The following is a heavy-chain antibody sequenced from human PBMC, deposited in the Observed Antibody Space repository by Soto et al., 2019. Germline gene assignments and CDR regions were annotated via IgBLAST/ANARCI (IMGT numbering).Heavy chain of an antibody. CDR2: IYYSGST. CDR1: GASISSYY. V-gene: IGHV4-59*01. CDR3: ARTDYYGSGSYLPSY. J-gene: IGHJ4*02. D-gene: IGHD3-10*01. Sequence: SETLSLTCTVSGASISSYYWSWIRQPPGKGLEWIGYIYYSGSTNYNPSLKSRVTISVDTSKNQFSLKLSSVTAADTVVYYCARTDYYGSGSYLPSYWGQGTLVTVSS.